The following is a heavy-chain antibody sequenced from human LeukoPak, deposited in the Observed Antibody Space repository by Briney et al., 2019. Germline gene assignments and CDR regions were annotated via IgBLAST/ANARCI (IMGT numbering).Heavy chain of an antibody. D-gene: IGHD2-15*01. V-gene: IGHV3-74*01. CDR1: GFTFSSYW. CDR2: INSDGSST. J-gene: IGHJ4*02. CDR3: ARDYCSAGSCVGLDY. Sequence: GGSLRLSCAASGFTFSSYWMHWVRQAPGKGLLWVSRINSDGSSTTYADSVEGRFTISRDNAKSTLYLQMSSLRAEDTAVYYCARDYCSAGSCVGLDYWGQGTQVTVCS.